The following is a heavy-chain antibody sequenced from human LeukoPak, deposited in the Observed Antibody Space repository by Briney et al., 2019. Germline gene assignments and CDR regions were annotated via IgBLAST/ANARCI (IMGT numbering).Heavy chain of an antibody. V-gene: IGHV3-7*01. J-gene: IGHJ5*02. D-gene: IGHD6-19*01. CDR1: GFTFSSYW. Sequence: GGSLRLSCAASGFTFSSYWMSWVRQAPGKGLEWVANIKQDGSEKYYVDSVKGRFTISRDNAKNSLYLQMNSLRAEDTAVYFCAREIGYSSGWDEGGWFDPWGQGTLVTVSS. CDR3: AREIGYSSGWDEGGWFDP. CDR2: IKQDGSEK.